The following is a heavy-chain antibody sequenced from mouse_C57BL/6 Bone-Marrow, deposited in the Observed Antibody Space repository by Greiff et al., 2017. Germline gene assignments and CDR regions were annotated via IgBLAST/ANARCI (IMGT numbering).Heavy chain of an antibody. J-gene: IGHJ4*01. Sequence: EVKLMESGGDLVKPGGSLKLSCAASGFTFSSYGMSWVRQTPDKRLEWVATISSGGSYTYYPDSVKGRFTISRDNAKNTLYLQMRSLKSEYTAIYYCSSPPPSLLLRAMDYWGQGTSLTVSS. D-gene: IGHD1-1*01. CDR2: ISSGGSYT. CDR1: GFTFSSYG. V-gene: IGHV5-6*01. CDR3: SSPPPSLLLRAMDY.